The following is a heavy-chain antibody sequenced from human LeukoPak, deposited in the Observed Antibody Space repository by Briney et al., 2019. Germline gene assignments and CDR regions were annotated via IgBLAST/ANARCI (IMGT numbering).Heavy chain of an antibody. CDR1: GGSFSGYY. CDR2: INHSGST. D-gene: IGHD5-18*01. V-gene: IGHV4-34*01. Sequence: SETLSLTCAVYGGSFSGYYWSWIRQPPGKGLEWIGEINHSGSTNYNPSLRSRVTISVDTSKNQFSLKLSSVTAADTAVYYCARGGRGYLNYYYYGMDVWGQGTTVTVSS. CDR3: ARGGRGYLNYYYYGMDV. J-gene: IGHJ6*02.